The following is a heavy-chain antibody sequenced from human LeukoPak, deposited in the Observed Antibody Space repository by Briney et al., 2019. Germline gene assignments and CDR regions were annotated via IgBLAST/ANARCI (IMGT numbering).Heavy chain of an antibody. Sequence: GGSLRLSCAASGFTFSIHWMSWVRQAPGKGLEWVANIKQDGSAKYYVDSVKGRFTISRDNAENLLYLQMNSLRAEDTAVYYCARDSGGPYYDFWSGPWGQGTLVTVSS. J-gene: IGHJ5*02. CDR2: IKQDGSAK. D-gene: IGHD3-3*01. CDR1: GFTFSIHW. V-gene: IGHV3-7*01. CDR3: ARDSGGPYYDFWSGP.